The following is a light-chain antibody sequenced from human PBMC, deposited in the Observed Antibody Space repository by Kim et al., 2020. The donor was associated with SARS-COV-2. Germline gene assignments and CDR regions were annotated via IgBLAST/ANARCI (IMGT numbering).Light chain of an antibody. V-gene: IGLV3-25*03. CDR2: KDS. Sequence: SYELTQPPSVSVSPGQTARITCSGDALPKQYAYWYQQKPGQAPVLVIYKDSERPSGIPERFSGSSSGTTVTLTISGVKAEDEADYYCQSADSSGTYYVFG. J-gene: IGLJ1*01. CDR1: ALPKQY. CDR3: QSADSSGTYYV.